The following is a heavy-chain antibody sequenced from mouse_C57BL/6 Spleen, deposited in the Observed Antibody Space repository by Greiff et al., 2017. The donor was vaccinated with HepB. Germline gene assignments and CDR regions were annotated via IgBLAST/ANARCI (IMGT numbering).Heavy chain of an antibody. D-gene: IGHD1-1*01. CDR1: GFSFNTYA. J-gene: IGHJ4*01. CDR3: VRQSYGPLYAMDY. V-gene: IGHV10-1*01. CDR2: IRSKSNNYAT. Sequence: DVKLQESGGGLVQPKGSLKLSCAASGFSFNTYAMNWVRQAPGKGLEWVARIRSKSNNYATYYADSVKDRFTISRDDSESMLYLQMNNLKTEDTAMYYCVRQSYGPLYAMDYWGQGTSVTVSS.